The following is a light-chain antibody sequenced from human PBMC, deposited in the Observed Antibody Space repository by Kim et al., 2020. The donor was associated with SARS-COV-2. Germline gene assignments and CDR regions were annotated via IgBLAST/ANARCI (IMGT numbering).Light chain of an antibody. CDR3: QQYNTWPLT. CDR2: DPF. J-gene: IGKJ4*01. CDR1: QSLSGR. V-gene: IGKV3-15*01. Sequence: VSPGERATLSCRASQSLSGRLAWFKQKPGQAPRSLTYDPFIRATDIPARFSGSGSGTDFTLTISSLQSEDFAVYYGQQYNTWPLTFGGGTKVDIK.